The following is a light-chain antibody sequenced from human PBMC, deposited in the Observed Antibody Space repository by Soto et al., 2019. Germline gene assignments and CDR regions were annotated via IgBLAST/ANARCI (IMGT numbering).Light chain of an antibody. V-gene: IGLV2-14*01. CDR2: EVS. CDR3: SSYTRSSTRV. Sequence: QSALTQPASVSGSPGQSITISCTGTSSDVGGYNYVSWYQQHPGKAPKLMIYEVSNRPSGVSNRFSGSKSGNTASLTISRLQAEDEADYYCSSYTRSSTRVFGGGTKFTVL. J-gene: IGLJ3*02. CDR1: SSDVGGYNY.